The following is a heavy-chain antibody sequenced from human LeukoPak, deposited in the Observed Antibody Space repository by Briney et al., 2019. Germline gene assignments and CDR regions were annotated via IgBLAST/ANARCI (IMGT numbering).Heavy chain of an antibody. CDR3: ARDRGQAAVTPDY. Sequence: GGSLRLSCAASGFTFSSYWMSWVRQAPGKGLEWVANIKQDGSEKYYVDSVKGRFTISRDNAKNSLYLQMNSLRAEDTAVYYCARDRGQAAVTPDYWGQGTLVTVSS. V-gene: IGHV3-7*01. D-gene: IGHD6-13*01. J-gene: IGHJ4*02. CDR1: GFTFSSYW. CDR2: IKQDGSEK.